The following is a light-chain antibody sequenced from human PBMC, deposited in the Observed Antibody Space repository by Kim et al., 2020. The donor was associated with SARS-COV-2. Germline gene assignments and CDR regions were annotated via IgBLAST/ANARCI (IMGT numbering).Light chain of an antibody. J-gene: IGLJ1*01. Sequence: QSALTQPASVSGSPGQSITISCTGTSSDLGAYNYVSWFQHHPGKAPKLMIYDVSQRPSGVSNRFSGSKSGNTASLTISVLQAEDEADYSCSSFTTSNTWVFGTGTKVTVL. CDR3: SSFTTSNTWV. CDR2: DVS. V-gene: IGLV2-14*03. CDR1: SSDLGAYNY.